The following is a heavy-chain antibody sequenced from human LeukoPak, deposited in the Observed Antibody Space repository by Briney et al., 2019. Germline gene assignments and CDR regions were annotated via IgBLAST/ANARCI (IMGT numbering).Heavy chain of an antibody. CDR3: ARHRRITMLAVVTYSHYYSLDV. CDR1: GGSISRSNW. CDR2: INHSGST. J-gene: IGHJ6*03. Sequence: PSGTLSLTCAVSGGSISRSNWWSWVRQPPGKGLEWIGEINHSGSTNYNPSLKSRVTISVDTSKNQFSLKLSSVTAADTAVYYCARHRRITMLAVVTYSHYYSLDVWGKGTTVTISS. V-gene: IGHV4-4*02. D-gene: IGHD3-22*01.